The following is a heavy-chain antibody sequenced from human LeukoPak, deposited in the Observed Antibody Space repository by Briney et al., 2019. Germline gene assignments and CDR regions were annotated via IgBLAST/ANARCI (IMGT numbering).Heavy chain of an antibody. V-gene: IGHV3-21*05. Sequence: GGSLRLSCTASGFIFSNHGMNWVRQAPGKGLEWISYISSTSSDIYYLDSVKGRFTISRDNAKNSLYLQMNSLRAEDTSIYYCARRGPYFDYWGQGILVTVSS. D-gene: IGHD3-10*01. CDR1: GFIFSNHG. CDR2: ISSTSSDI. J-gene: IGHJ4*02. CDR3: ARRGPYFDY.